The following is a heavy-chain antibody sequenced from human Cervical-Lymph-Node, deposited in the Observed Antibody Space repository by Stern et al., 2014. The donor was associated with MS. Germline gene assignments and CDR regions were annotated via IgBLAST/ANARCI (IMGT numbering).Heavy chain of an antibody. J-gene: IGHJ4*02. CDR3: ARPTVTSGYFDY. Sequence: EMQLVESGAEVKKPGESLKISCKGSGYSFTSYWIGWVRQMPGKGLEWMGSICPGDSHARYSPACQGQVTSSADKSISTAYRQWSSLKASDTAMYYCARPTVTSGYFDYWGQGTLVTVSS. CDR2: ICPGDSHA. CDR1: GYSFTSYW. D-gene: IGHD4-17*01. V-gene: IGHV5-51*01.